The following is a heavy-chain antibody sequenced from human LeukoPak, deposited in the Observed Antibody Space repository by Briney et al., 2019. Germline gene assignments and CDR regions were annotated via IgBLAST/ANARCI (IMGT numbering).Heavy chain of an antibody. V-gene: IGHV3-23*01. CDR1: GFTFSNYA. CDR2: ISGSSGNT. Sequence: GGSLRLSCAASGFTFSNYAMTWVRQAPGKGLEWVSTISGSSGNTYYVDSVKGRFAISRDDSKNILYLQMNSLRAEDTAVYYCAKATSEFSSRCPDYWGQGTLVTVSS. J-gene: IGHJ4*02. CDR3: AKATSEFSSRCPDY. D-gene: IGHD2-2*01.